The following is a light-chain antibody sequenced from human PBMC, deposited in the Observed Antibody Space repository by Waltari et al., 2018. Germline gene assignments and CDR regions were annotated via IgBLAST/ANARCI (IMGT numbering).Light chain of an antibody. Sequence: QSVLTQPPSVSGAPGQRVTISCTGSSPNIGATYGLNWYQHLPGTAPKLRIFGDTNRPSGVPDRFSGSKSGTSASLAITGLQAEDEADYYCQSYDRSLSASIFGGGTKLIVL. J-gene: IGLJ2*01. V-gene: IGLV1-40*01. CDR2: GDT. CDR1: SPNIGATYG. CDR3: QSYDRSLSASI.